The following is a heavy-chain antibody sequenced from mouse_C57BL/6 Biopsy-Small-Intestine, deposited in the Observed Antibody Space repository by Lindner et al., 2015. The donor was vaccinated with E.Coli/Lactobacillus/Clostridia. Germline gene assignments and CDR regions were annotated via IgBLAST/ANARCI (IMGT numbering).Heavy chain of an antibody. V-gene: IGHV1-74*01. CDR3: AREDYGGYPLWFDY. Sequence: SVKVSCKASGGTFGSYSISWVRQAPGQGLEWMGRIIPMLGVANYAQKFRGRVTFTADESTTTAYMELNSLRSEDAAMFYCAREDYGGYPLWFDYWGQGTLVTVSS. CDR2: IIPMLGVA. J-gene: IGHJ4*01. D-gene: IGHD2-4*01. CDR1: GGTFGSYS.